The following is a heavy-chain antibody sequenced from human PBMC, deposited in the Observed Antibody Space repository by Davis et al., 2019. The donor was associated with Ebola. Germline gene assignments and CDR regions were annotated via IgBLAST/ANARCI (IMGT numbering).Heavy chain of an antibody. CDR1: GFTFSDYY. V-gene: IGHV3-21*04. D-gene: IGHD3-3*01. CDR2: ISSSSSYI. Sequence: GESLKISCAASGFTFSDYYMSWVRQAPGKGLEWVSSISSSSSYIYYADSVKGRFTISRDNAKNSLYLQMNSLRAEDTAVYYCAREGFWSGYHNYYYYYGMDVWGQGTTVTVSS. CDR3: AREGFWSGYHNYYYYYGMDV. J-gene: IGHJ6*02.